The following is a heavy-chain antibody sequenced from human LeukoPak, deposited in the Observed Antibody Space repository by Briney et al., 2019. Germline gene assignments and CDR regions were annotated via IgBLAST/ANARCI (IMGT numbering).Heavy chain of an antibody. CDR2: MKPNSGNT. J-gene: IGHJ4*02. D-gene: IGHD2-15*01. CDR3: ARTTGVVAATDFDY. CDR1: GYTFTSYD. V-gene: IGHV1-8*01. Sequence: GASVKVSCKASGYTFTSYDIKWVRQATGQGLEWMGWMKPNSGNTGYAQKFQGRVTMTRNTSISTAYMELSSLRSEDTAAYYCARTTGVVAATDFDYWGQGTLVTVSS.